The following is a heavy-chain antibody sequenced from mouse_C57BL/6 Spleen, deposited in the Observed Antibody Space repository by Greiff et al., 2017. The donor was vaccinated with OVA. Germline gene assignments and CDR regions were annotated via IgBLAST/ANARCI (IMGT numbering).Heavy chain of an antibody. D-gene: IGHD1-1*01. CDR2: ISSGSSTI. V-gene: IGHV5-17*01. CDR3: ARPIYFSGSSYVERAWFAY. CDR1: GFTFSDYG. J-gene: IGHJ3*01. Sequence: DVKLVESGGGLVKPGGSLKLSCAASGFTFSDYGMHWVRQAPEKGLEWVAYISSGSSTIYYADTVKGRFTISRDNVKHTLCRQMTSLRSEDTARYYCARPIYFSGSSYVERAWFAYWGQGTLVTVSA.